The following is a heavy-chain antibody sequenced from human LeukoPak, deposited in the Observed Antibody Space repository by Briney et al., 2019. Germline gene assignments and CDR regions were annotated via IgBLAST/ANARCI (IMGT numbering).Heavy chain of an antibody. J-gene: IGHJ4*02. V-gene: IGHV4-59*01. Sequence: SETLSLTCSVSGGSIRDYSWSWIRQPPGKGLEWIGYVFYTGSTNCDPSLKSRVTMSTNTSKNQFSLKLTSVTAADTAVYYCASLFGSGFDSWGQGTLVTVSS. CDR1: GGSIRDYS. CDR2: VFYTGST. CDR3: ASLFGSGFDS. D-gene: IGHD3-10*01.